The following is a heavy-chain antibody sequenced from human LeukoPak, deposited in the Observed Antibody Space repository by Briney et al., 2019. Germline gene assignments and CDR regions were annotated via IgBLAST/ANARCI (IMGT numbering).Heavy chain of an antibody. CDR3: ARAAQFLDY. CDR1: GLTSSTYW. V-gene: IGHV3-7*01. D-gene: IGHD2-15*01. CDR2: IKQDGSEK. J-gene: IGHJ4*02. Sequence: GGSLRLSRAASGLTSSTYWLSWVRQAPGKGLEWVANIKQDGSEKYYVDSVKGRFTISRDNAKNSLYLQMNSLRAEDTAVYYCARAAQFLDYWGQGTLVTVSS.